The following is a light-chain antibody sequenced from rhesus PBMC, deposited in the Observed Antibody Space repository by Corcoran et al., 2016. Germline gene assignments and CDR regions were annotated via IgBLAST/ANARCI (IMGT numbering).Light chain of an antibody. J-gene: IGKJ1*01. V-gene: IGKV3-24*04. CDR3: QQSSNRSRT. Sequence: ETVVTQSPATLSLSPGERATLSCRASQSVGSHLAWYQQKPGQAPRLLIYGASSRASGIPDRFSGSGSGTDFTLTIFSLEPEDVGVYYCQQSSNRSRTFGQGTKVEIK. CDR1: QSVGSH. CDR2: GAS.